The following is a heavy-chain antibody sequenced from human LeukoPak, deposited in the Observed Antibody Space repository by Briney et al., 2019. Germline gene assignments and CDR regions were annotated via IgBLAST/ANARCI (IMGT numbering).Heavy chain of an antibody. J-gene: IGHJ6*03. CDR1: GFTFSSYA. V-gene: IGHV3-23*01. CDR2: ISTSGGRT. Sequence: GGSLRLSCAASGFTFSSYAMSWVRQAPGKGLEWVSAISTSGGRTYYADSVKGRFTISRDNSKNTLYLQIHSLRAEDTAVYYCAKKYYHYMDVRGKGTTVTVSS. CDR3: AKKYYHYMDV. D-gene: IGHD6-6*01.